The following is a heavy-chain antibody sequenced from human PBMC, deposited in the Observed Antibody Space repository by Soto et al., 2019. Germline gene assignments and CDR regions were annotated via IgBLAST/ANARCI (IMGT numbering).Heavy chain of an antibody. CDR2: ISSSSSYI. CDR3: ARDHPTLRFLEWYAHYYGMDV. J-gene: IGHJ6*02. D-gene: IGHD3-3*01. Sequence: PGGSLRLSCAASGFTFRSYSMNWVRQAPGKGLEWVSSISSSSSYIYYADSVKGRFTISRDNAKNSLYLQMNSLRAEDTAVYYCARDHPTLRFLEWYAHYYGMDVWGQGTTVTVSS. V-gene: IGHV3-21*01. CDR1: GFTFRSYS.